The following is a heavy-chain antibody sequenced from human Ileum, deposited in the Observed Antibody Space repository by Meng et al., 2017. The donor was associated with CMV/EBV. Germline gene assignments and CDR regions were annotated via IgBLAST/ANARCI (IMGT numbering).Heavy chain of an antibody. D-gene: IGHD3-10*01. J-gene: IGHJ6*02. CDR3: ARGRVYYYGWNPPYGMDF. Sequence: SETLSLTCTVSGGSITNFYWTWIRQPPGKGLEWIGYISHSGRTNYNPSLKSRLTMSVDASQNQFSLNLSSVTAADTAVYYCARGRVYYYGWNPPYGMDFWGQGTTVTVSS. V-gene: IGHV4-59*01. CDR1: GGSITNFY. CDR2: ISHSGRT.